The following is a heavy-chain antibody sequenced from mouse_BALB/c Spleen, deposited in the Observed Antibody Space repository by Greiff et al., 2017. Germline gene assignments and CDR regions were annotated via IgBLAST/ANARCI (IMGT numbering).Heavy chain of an antibody. V-gene: IGHV1S81*02. Sequence: QVQLQQSGAELVKPGASVKLSCKASGYTFTSYYMYWVKQRPGQGLEWIGEINPRNGGTNFNEKFKSKATLTVDKSSSTAYMQLSSLTSEDSAVYYCTRGRGYGYLTWFAYWGQGTLVTVSA. J-gene: IGHJ3*01. CDR2: INPRNGGT. CDR3: TRGRGYGYLTWFAY. CDR1: GYTFTSYY. D-gene: IGHD2-2*01.